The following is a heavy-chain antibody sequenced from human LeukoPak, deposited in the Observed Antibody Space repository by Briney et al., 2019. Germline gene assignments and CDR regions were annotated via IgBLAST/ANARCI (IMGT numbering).Heavy chain of an antibody. J-gene: IGHJ4*02. CDR2: IYYSGST. D-gene: IGHD3-22*01. Sequence: SETLSLTCTVSGGSISSSRYFWGWIRQPPGKGLEWIGSIYYSGSTYYNPSLKSRVTISVDTSKNQFSLKLSSVTAADTAVYYCARHPISGYYDFDYWGKGPLVPVS. CDR3: ARHPISGYYDFDY. V-gene: IGHV4-39*01. CDR1: GGSISSSRYF.